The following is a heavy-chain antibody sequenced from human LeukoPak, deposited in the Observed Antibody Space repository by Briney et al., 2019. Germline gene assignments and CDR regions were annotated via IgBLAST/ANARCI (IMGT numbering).Heavy chain of an antibody. J-gene: IGHJ3*02. CDR3: ARLGLGFGELSFDI. CDR1: GGSISSYY. D-gene: IGHD3-10*01. CDR2: IYTSGST. Sequence: SETLSLTCTVSGGSISSYYWSWIRQPAGKGLEWIGRIYTSGSTNYNPSLKSRVTMSVNTSKNQFSLKLSSVTAADTAVYYCARLGLGFGELSFDIWGQGTMVTVSS. V-gene: IGHV4-4*07.